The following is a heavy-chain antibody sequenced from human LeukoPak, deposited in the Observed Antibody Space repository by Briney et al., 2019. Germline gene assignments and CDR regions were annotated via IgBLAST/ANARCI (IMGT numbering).Heavy chain of an antibody. J-gene: IGHJ4*02. CDR3: AKAAYGSGSYSTLSFDY. CDR1: GFTFSSYA. D-gene: IGHD3-10*01. Sequence: GGSLRLSCAASGFTFSSYAMSWVRQAPGKGLEWVSAISGSGGSTYYADSVKGRFTISRDNSKNTLYLQMNSLRAEDTAVYYCAKAAYGSGSYSTLSFDYWGQGTLVTVSS. CDR2: ISGSGGST. V-gene: IGHV3-23*01.